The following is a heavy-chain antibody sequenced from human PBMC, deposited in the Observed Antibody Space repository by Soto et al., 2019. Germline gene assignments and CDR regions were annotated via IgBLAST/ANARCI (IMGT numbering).Heavy chain of an antibody. V-gene: IGHV3-23*01. CDR3: AKDDGDHAY. CDR2: ISGSGGNT. D-gene: IGHD4-17*01. CDR1: GFTFSRYA. J-gene: IGHJ4*02. Sequence: EVQLLESGGGLVRPGGSLRLSCAASGFTFSRYAMSWVRQAPGKGLEWVSAISGSGGNTYYADSVKGRFTISRDNSKNMLNLQMNSLRAEDTAVYYCAKDDGDHAYWGQGTLVTVSS.